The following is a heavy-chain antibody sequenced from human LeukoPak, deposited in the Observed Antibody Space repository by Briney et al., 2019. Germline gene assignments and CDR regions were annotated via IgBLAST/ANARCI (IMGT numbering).Heavy chain of an antibody. Sequence: SETLSLTCTVSGYSISSGHYWGWIRQPPGKGLEWIGTIYHSGSTHYNPSLRSRVTISVDTSKNQFSLKLSSVTAADTAVYYCARRRGYSYGYYYYYMDVWGKGTTVTVSS. V-gene: IGHV4-38-2*02. J-gene: IGHJ6*03. CDR3: ARRRGYSYGYYYYYMDV. CDR1: GYSISSGHY. D-gene: IGHD5-18*01. CDR2: IYHSGST.